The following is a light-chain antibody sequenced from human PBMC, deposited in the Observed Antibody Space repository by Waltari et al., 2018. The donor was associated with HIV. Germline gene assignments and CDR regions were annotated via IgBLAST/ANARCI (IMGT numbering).Light chain of an antibody. V-gene: IGLV2-14*03. CDR3: ASNRLDYTLI. CDR1: STASRFSQS. CDR2: DIN. J-gene: IGLJ2*01. Sequence: QSALTQPASVSGFLGQSINISCTGLSTASRFSQSVSWYQQHPGKIPRPIIFDINNRPSGVSDHFSGSRSGNSASLTFSGLQSGDEAHYYCASNRLDYTLIFGGGTKLTVL.